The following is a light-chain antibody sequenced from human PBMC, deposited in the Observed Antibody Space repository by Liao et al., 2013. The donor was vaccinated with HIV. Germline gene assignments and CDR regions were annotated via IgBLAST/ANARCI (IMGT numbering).Light chain of an antibody. J-gene: IGLJ2*01. V-gene: IGLV3-27*01. CDR1: ILAQKY. CDR2: KDT. Sequence: SYELTQPSSVSVSPGQTANITCSGDILAQKYARWLQQKPGQAPVLVIYKDTERPSGIPERFSGSSSGTTVTLTVSGAQVEDEADYYCQAWDSSTVVFGGGTKLTVL. CDR3: QAWDSSTVV.